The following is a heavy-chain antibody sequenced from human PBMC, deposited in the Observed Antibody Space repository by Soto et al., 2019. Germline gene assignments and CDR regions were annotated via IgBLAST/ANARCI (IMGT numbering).Heavy chain of an antibody. V-gene: IGHV3-23*01. D-gene: IGHD3-16*01. CDR1: GFAFNNYG. CDR3: AKPLVPGERGSWDS. Sequence: EVQLLESGGGLVQPGGSLRLSCAASGFAFNNYGLSWVRQAPGKGLEWVSHISVSGYSTYYADSVKGRFTISRDNSKNTVYLQMNSLRAEDTAVYYCAKPLVPGERGSWDSWGQGALVTVSS. J-gene: IGHJ5*02. CDR2: ISVSGYST.